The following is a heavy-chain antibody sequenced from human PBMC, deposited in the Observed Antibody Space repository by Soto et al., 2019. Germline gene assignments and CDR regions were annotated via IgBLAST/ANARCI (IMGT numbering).Heavy chain of an antibody. CDR2: IWYDGSNK. CDR3: ARARIVGAQYYFDY. V-gene: IGHV3-33*01. J-gene: IGHJ4*02. Sequence: GGSLRLSCAASGFTFSSYGMNWVRQAPGKGLEWVAVIWYDGSNKYYADSVKGRFTISRDNSKNTLYLQMNSLRAEDTAVYYCARARIVGAQYYFDYWGQGTLVTVSS. CDR1: GFTFSSYG. D-gene: IGHD1-26*01.